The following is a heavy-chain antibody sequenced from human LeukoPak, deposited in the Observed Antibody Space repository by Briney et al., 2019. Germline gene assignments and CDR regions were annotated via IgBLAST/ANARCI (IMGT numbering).Heavy chain of an antibody. CDR1: GFTFSSYS. Sequence: PGGSLRLSCATSGFTFSSYSMNWVRQAPGKGLEWVSYISSSGSTKYYADSVKGRFTISRDNARNSLYLQMNSLRAEDTAIYYCARRYFDYWGQGTLVTVSS. J-gene: IGHJ4*02. V-gene: IGHV3-48*01. CDR2: ISSSGSTK. CDR3: ARRYFDY.